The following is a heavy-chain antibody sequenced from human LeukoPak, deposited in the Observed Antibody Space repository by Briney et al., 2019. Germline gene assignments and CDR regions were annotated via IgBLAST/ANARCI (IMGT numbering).Heavy chain of an antibody. CDR1: DGSIRSSTDY. D-gene: IGHD2-8*01. V-gene: IGHV4-39*07. CDR2: LYFRGIT. CDR3: ARRQGGLYRRGAFDI. Sequence: SETLSLTCTVSDGSIRSSTDYWGWIRQSPGKGLEWIGSLYFRGITYYNPSLKSRVTISVDTSKNQFSLKLSSVTAADTAVYYCARRQGGLYRRGAFDIWGQGTMVTVSS. J-gene: IGHJ3*02.